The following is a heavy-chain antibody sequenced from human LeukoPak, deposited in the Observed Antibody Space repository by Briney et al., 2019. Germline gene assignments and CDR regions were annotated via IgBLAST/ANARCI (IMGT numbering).Heavy chain of an antibody. V-gene: IGHV3-21*01. CDR3: ARDYGGNSGTDY. D-gene: IGHD4-23*01. Sequence: GGSLRLSCAASGFTFSSYSMNWVRQAPGKGLEWVSSISSSSSYIYYADLVKGRFTISRDNAKNSLYLQMNSLRAEDTAVYYCARDYGGNSGTDYWGQGTLVTVSS. J-gene: IGHJ4*02. CDR1: GFTFSSYS. CDR2: ISSSSSYI.